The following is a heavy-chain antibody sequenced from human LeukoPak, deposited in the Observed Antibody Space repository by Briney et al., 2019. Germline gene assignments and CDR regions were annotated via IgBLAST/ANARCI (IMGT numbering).Heavy chain of an antibody. D-gene: IGHD2-2*01. J-gene: IGHJ6*02. V-gene: IGHV1-18*01. CDR2: ISGNSGNT. CDR1: GYTFTAYG. CDR3: ARSGFTVVPIANYHDGMDV. Sequence: ASVKVSCKASGYTFTAYGISWVRQAPGQGLEWMGWISGNSGNTKYADKFQGRVTMTTDTSTETVYMELRSLRSDDTAAYYCARSGFTVVPIANYHDGMDVWGHGTTVTVSS.